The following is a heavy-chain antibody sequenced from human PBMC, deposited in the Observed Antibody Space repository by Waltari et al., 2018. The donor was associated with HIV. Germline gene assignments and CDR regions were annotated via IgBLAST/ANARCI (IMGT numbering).Heavy chain of an antibody. V-gene: IGHV3-23*01. D-gene: IGHD6-19*01. CDR3: AFTVAGSTPFDY. CDR2: GSGAST. J-gene: IGHJ4*02. Sequence: EVQLLESGGGLVQPGGSLRLSCAASGFTFSSYAMSWVRQAPGKGVEWVAGGSGASTYYADSVKGRFTISRDNSKNTLYLQMNSLRAEDTAVYYCAFTVAGSTPFDYWGQGTLVTVSS. CDR1: GFTFSSYA.